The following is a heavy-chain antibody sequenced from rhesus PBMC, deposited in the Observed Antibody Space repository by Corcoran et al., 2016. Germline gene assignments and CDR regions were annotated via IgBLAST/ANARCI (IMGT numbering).Heavy chain of an antibody. CDR1: GFTFRSYG. CDR3: ARARGSGSWKNGLDS. CDR2: ISYDGRNK. D-gene: IGHD6-25*01. Sequence: EEQLVESGGGLVQPGGSLRLSLVASGFTFRSYGMQWVRQAPGKGLEWVALISYDGRNKYYADSVNDRFNVSRDNSKNMLYLQMNNLKVEDTAVFYCARARGSGSWKNGLDSWGQGAVVTVSS. V-gene: IGHV3-54*02. J-gene: IGHJ6*01.